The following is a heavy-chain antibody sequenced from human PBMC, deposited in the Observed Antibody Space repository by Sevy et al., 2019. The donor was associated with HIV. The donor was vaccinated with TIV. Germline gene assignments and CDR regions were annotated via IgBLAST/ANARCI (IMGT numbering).Heavy chain of an antibody. CDR3: AREGITMVRGVIIAFDY. CDR1: GYTFTSYG. J-gene: IGHJ4*02. D-gene: IGHD3-10*01. CDR2: ISVYNGNT. Sequence: ASVKVSCKASGYTFTSYGMSWVRQAPGQGLEWMGWISVYNGNTNYAQTLQGRVTMTTDTSTSTAYMELRSLRSDDTAVYYCAREGITMVRGVIIAFDYWGQGTLVTVSS. V-gene: IGHV1-18*01.